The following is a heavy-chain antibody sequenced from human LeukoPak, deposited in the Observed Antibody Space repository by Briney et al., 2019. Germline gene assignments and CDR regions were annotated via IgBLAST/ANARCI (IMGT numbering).Heavy chain of an antibody. D-gene: IGHD3-10*01. CDR1: GFTFSNYA. CDR3: AKTGARAPLNWFDP. CDR2: ISGSGGST. V-gene: IGHV3-23*01. J-gene: IGHJ5*02. Sequence: PGGTLRLSCAASGFTFSNYAMSWVRQGPGKGLEWVSTISGSGGSTYYADSVKGRFTISRDTSKNTLYLQMNSLRAEDTAVYYCAKTGARAPLNWFDPWGQGTLVTVSS.